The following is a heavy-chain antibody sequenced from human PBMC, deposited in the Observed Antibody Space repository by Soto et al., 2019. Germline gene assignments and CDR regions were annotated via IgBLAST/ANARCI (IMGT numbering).Heavy chain of an antibody. D-gene: IGHD6-19*01. CDR1: GFTFSSYS. CDR2: ISSSSSYI. Sequence: GGSLRLSCAASGFTFSSYSMNWVRQAPGKGLEWVSSISSSSSYIYYADSVKGRFTISRDNAKNSLYLQMNSLRAEDTAVYYCARGAPSIAVAGTDYWGQGTLVTVSS. CDR3: ARGAPSIAVAGTDY. V-gene: IGHV3-21*01. J-gene: IGHJ4*02.